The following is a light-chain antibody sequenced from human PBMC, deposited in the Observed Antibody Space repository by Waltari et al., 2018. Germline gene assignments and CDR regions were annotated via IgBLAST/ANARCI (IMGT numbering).Light chain of an antibody. CDR1: QNIGRY. CDR2: AAS. Sequence: DIQLTHSPASLSPSLGNRVTIPFRASQNIGRYLNCYQQISGRAPKLLIYAASNLQRGVPSRFIGSGSGTDFTLTISGLQPEDFGTYYCQQGYSTWTFGQGTNVDSK. J-gene: IGKJ1*01. V-gene: IGKV1-39*01. CDR3: QQGYSTWT.